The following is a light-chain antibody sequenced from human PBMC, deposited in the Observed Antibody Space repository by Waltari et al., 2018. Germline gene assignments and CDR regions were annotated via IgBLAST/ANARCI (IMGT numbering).Light chain of an antibody. CDR1: QSVLHSSNNKNY. CDR3: QQYESSPRT. J-gene: IGKJ1*01. Sequence: DIVMTQSPDSLAVSLGERATINWKASQSVLHSSNNKNYLAWYQQKPGQPPKLLIYWASTRESGVPDRFSGSGSGTDFTLTITSLQAEDVAVYHCQQYESSPRTFGQGTKVEI. CDR2: WAS. V-gene: IGKV4-1*01.